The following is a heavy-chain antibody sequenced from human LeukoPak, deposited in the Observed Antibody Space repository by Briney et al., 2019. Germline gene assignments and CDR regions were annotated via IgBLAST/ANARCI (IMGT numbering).Heavy chain of an antibody. V-gene: IGHV3-23*01. D-gene: IGHD3-9*01. CDR1: GFTFSSYA. CDR3: AKEGLRYFDWLFDFDY. J-gene: IGHJ4*02. CDR2: ISGSGGST. Sequence: GGSLRLSCAASGFTFSSYAMSWVRQAPGKGLEWVSAISGSGGSTYYADSVKGRFTISRDNSKNTLYLQMNSLRAEDVAVYYCAKEGLRYFDWLFDFDYWGQGTLVTVSS.